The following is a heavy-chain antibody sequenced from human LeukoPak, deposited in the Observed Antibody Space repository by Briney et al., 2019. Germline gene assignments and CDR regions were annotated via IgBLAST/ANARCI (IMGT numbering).Heavy chain of an antibody. CDR3: ARALYSSSWYSVGY. CDR2: INWNGGST. CDR1: GFTFDDYG. V-gene: IGHV3-20*04. Sequence: RPGGSLRLSCAASGFTFDDYGMSWVRRAPGKGLEWVSGINWNGGSTGYADSVKGRFTISRDNAKNSLYLQMNSLRAEDTAVYYCARALYSSSWYSVGYWGQGTLVTVSS. D-gene: IGHD6-13*01. J-gene: IGHJ4*02.